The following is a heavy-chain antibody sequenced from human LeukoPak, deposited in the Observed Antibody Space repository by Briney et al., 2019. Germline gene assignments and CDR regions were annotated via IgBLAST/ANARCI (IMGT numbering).Heavy chain of an antibody. V-gene: IGHV4-4*07. J-gene: IGHJ6*03. CDR3: ARDRYGSGSLYYYYYMDV. CDR1: GGSISSYY. CDR2: FYTSGST. D-gene: IGHD3-10*01. Sequence: SETLSLTCTVPGGSISSYYWSWIRQPAGKGLGWIGRFYTSGSTNYNPSLKSRVTISVDTSKNQFSLKLNSVTAADTAVYYCARDRYGSGSLYYYYYMDVWGKGTTVTVSS.